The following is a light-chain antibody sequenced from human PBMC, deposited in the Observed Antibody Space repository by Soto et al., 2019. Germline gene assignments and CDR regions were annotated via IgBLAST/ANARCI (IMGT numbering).Light chain of an antibody. V-gene: IGLV2-11*01. CDR3: CSYAGSPRYV. CDR1: SSDVGGYNY. J-gene: IGLJ1*01. CDR2: DVS. Sequence: QSVLTQPRSVSGSPGQSVTISCTGTSSDVGGYNYVSWYQQHPGKAPKVMINDVSERPSGVPDRFSGSKSGNTASLTISGLQAEDEADYYCCSYAGSPRYVLGTGTKLTVL.